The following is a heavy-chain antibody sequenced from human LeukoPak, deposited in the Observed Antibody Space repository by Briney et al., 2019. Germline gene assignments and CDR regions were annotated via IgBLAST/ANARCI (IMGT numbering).Heavy chain of an antibody. CDR1: GGSISSHY. J-gene: IGHJ3*02. Sequence: KPSETLSLTCTVSGGSISSHYWSWIRQPPGKGLEWIGYIYYSGSTNYNPSLKSRVTISVDTSKNQFSLKLSSVTAADAAVYYCARDSGSYSHAFDIWGQGTMVTVSS. CDR3: ARDSGSYSHAFDI. D-gene: IGHD1-26*01. CDR2: IYYSGST. V-gene: IGHV4-59*11.